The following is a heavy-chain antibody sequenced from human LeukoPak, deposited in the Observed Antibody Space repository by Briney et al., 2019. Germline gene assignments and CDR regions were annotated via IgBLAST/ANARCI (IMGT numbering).Heavy chain of an antibody. D-gene: IGHD2-15*01. CDR2: IYYSGST. V-gene: IGHV4-59*01. J-gene: IGHJ4*02. Sequence: PSETLSLTCTVSGGSISSYYWSWLRQPPGKGLEWIGYIYYSGSTNYNPSLKSRVTISVDTSKNQFSLKLSSVTAADTAVYYCARGDIRFDYWGQGTLVTVSS. CDR1: GGSISSYY. CDR3: ARGDIRFDY.